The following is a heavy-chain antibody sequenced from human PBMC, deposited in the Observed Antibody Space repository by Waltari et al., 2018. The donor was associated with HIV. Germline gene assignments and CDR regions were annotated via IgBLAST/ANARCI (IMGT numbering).Heavy chain of an antibody. CDR1: GGSISTYY. D-gene: IGHD3-22*01. CDR3: ATSAYYDSSGYGVDAFDI. CDR2: IYYSGRT. V-gene: IGHV4-59*01. Sequence: QVQLQESGPGLVKPSETLSLTCTVSGGSISTYYWSWIRQPPGKGLEWIGYIYYSGRTNYNPSLKSRVTISVDTSKNQFSLRLSSVTAADTAMYYCATSAYYDSSGYGVDAFDIWGQGTMVTVSS. J-gene: IGHJ3*02.